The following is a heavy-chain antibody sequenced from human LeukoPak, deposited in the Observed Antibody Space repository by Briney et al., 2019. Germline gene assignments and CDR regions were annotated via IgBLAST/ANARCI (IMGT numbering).Heavy chain of an antibody. CDR3: ARDSSGYPFDGY. J-gene: IGHJ4*02. Sequence: GGSLRLSCAASGFTFSSYSMNWVRQAPGKGLEWVSSISSSSSYIYYADSVKGRFTISRDNAKNSLYLQMNSLRAEDTAVYYCARDSSGYPFDGYRGQGTLVTVSS. CDR1: GFTFSSYS. V-gene: IGHV3-21*01. CDR2: ISSSSSYI. D-gene: IGHD3-22*01.